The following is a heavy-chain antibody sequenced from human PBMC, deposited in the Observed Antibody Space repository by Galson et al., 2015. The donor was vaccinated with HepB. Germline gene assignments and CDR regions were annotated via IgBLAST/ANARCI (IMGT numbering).Heavy chain of an antibody. CDR1: GFTFSTYW. V-gene: IGHV3-74*01. J-gene: IGHJ4*02. CDR3: ARGGRYVDY. D-gene: IGHD3-16*01. Sequence: SLRLSCAASGFTFSTYWMHWVRQAPGGGLVWVSRITSDGSSTAHADSVKGRLTISRDNAKNTLYLQMNSLRAEDTAVYYCARGGRYVDYWGQGTLVTVSS. CDR2: ITSDGSST.